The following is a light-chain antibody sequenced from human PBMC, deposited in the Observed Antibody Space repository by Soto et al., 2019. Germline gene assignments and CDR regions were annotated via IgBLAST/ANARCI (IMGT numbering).Light chain of an antibody. CDR2: AAS. CDR3: QQSYSTPRT. V-gene: IGKV1-39*01. CDR1: QSISSY. J-gene: IGKJ1*01. Sequence: DIQMTQSPSSLSASVGVRVTITCRASQSISSYLNWYQQKPGKAPKLLIYAASSLQSGVPSRFSGSGSGTDFTLTISSLQPEDFATYYCQQSYSTPRTFGQGTKVAIK.